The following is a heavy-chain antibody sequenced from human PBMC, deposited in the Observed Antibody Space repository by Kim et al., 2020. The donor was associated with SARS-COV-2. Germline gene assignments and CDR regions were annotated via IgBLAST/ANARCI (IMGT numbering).Heavy chain of an antibody. V-gene: IGHV1-24*01. CDR2: FDPEDGET. CDR3: ATQLLLRYFDGGYGYPYYFDY. D-gene: IGHD3-9*01. Sequence: ASVKVSCKVSGYTLTELSMHWVRQAPGKGLEWMGGFDPEDGETIYAQKFQGRVTMTEDTSTDTAYIELSSLRSEDTAVYYCATQLLLRYFDGGYGYPYYFDYWGQGTLVTVSS. CDR1: GYTLTELS. J-gene: IGHJ4*02.